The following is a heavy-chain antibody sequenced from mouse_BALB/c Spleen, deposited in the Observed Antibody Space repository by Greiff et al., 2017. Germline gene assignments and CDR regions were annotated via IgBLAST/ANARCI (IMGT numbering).Heavy chain of an antibody. V-gene: IGHV5-12-2*01. CDR1: GFTFSSYT. J-gene: IGHJ4*01. CDR2: ISSGGGST. Sequence: EVHLVESGGGLVQPGGSLKLSCAASGFTFSSYTMSWVRQTPEKRLEWVAYISSGGGSTYYPDTMKGRFTITRDNAKNTLYLQMSSLKSEDTAMYYCEKQGRTDAMDYWGQGTTVTVSS. CDR3: EKQGRTDAMDY.